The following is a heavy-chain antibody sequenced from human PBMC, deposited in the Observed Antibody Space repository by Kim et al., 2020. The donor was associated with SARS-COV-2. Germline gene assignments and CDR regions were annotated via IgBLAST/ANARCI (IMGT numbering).Heavy chain of an antibody. V-gene: IGHV1-3*01. J-gene: IGHJ4*02. CDR3: ARETDIMVFDY. D-gene: IGHD3-10*01. Sequence: KASQKVQGRATITQDTHARTAYKELSSLGSEDTAVYYCARETDIMVFDYWGQGTLVTVSS.